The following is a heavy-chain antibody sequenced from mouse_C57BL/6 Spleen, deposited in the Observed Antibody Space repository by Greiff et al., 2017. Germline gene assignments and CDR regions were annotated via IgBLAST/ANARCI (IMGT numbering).Heavy chain of an antibody. J-gene: IGHJ2*01. V-gene: IGHV1-39*01. CDR3: ARSVTCGY. CDR2: INPQDGTP. CDR1: GYSFTDYN. Sequence: VQLQQSGPELVKPGASVKISCKASGYSFTDYNMNWVKQSNGKSLEWIGVINPQDGTPNYNPTFKGKATLTADQSSNTAYMQLNSLTSEDSAVYYCARSVTCGYWGQGTTLTVSS.